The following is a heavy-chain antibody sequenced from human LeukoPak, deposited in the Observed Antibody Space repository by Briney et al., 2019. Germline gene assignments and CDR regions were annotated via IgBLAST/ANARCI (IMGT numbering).Heavy chain of an antibody. CDR1: GGSISTYY. D-gene: IGHD6-19*01. Sequence: SETLSLTCSISGGSISTYYWNWIRQSPGKGLEWIAYTYYSGISKYNPSLESRATMSVDTSKNHFSLRLSSVTAADTAVYYCARALAGTRDVFDIRDQGTLVTVSS. CDR2: TYYSGIS. V-gene: IGHV4-59*12. CDR3: ARALAGTRDVFDI. J-gene: IGHJ3*02.